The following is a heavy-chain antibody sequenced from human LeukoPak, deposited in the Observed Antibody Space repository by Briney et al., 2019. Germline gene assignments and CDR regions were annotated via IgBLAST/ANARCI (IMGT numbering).Heavy chain of an antibody. Sequence: PGGSLRLSCAASGFTFSSYSMNWVRQAPGKGLEWVSSISGSSSYIYYADSVKGRFTISRDNSKNTMYLQMNSLRAEDTAVYYCAKEVGRWLPLTAVDYWGQGTLVTVSS. V-gene: IGHV3-21*04. CDR2: ISGSSSYI. CDR3: AKEVGRWLPLTAVDY. J-gene: IGHJ4*02. D-gene: IGHD5-24*01. CDR1: GFTFSSYS.